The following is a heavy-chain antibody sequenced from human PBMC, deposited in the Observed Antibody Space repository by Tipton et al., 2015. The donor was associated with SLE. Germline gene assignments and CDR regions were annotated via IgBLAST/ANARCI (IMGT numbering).Heavy chain of an antibody. J-gene: IGHJ6*03. CDR3: ARGGVSYMDV. Sequence: SLRLCCAASGFTVSSKYMSWVRQAPGKGLQWVSVIYSGGSTYYADPVKGRFTISRDNSKNTLYLQMNSLRAEDTAVYYCARGGVSYMDVWGKGTTVTVSS. D-gene: IGHD3-16*01. CDR2: IYSGGST. CDR1: GFTVSSKY. V-gene: IGHV3-66*02.